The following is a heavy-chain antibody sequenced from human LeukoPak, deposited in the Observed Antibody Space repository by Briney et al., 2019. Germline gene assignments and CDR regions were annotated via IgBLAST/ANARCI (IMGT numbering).Heavy chain of an antibody. J-gene: IGHJ3*02. V-gene: IGHV4-61*02. CDR2: IYTSGST. CDR1: GGSISSGSYY. Sequence: SQTLSLTCTVSGGSISSGSYYWSWIRQPAGKGLEWIGRIYTSGSTNYNPSLKSRVTISVDTSKNQFSLKLSSVTAADTAVYYCARDEDAFDIWGKGQWSPSLQ. CDR3: ARDEDAFDI.